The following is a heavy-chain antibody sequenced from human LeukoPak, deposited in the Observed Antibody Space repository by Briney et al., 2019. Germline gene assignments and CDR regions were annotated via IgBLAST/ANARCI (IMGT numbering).Heavy chain of an antibody. V-gene: IGHV3-23*01. CDR3: ARSIAVAGQPNWFDP. D-gene: IGHD6-19*01. J-gene: IGHJ5*02. CDR1: GFTFSSYA. CDR2: ISGSGGST. Sequence: HPGGSLRLSCAASGFTFSSYAMSWVRQAPGKGLEWVSAISGSGGSTYYADSVKGRFTISRDNAKNSLYLQMNSLRAEDTAVYYCARSIAVAGQPNWFDPWGQGTLVTVSS.